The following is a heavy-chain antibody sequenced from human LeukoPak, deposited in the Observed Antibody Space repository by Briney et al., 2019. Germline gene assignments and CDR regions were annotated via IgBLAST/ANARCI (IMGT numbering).Heavy chain of an antibody. J-gene: IGHJ5*02. CDR3: ARDVPHNWFDT. CDR1: GITFGNNW. Sequence: GGSLKLSCAASGITFGNNWMHWVRQGPGKGLVWISRINSDGGGAIYADSVKGRFTVSRDNAKNTLYLQMNSLRAEDTAVYYCARDVPHNWFDTWGQGTLVTVSS. V-gene: IGHV3-74*01. CDR2: INSDGGGA.